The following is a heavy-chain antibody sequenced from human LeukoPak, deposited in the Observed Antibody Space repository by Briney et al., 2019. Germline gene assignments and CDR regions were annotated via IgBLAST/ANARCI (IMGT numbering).Heavy chain of an antibody. V-gene: IGHV4-59*11. Sequence: PSETLSLTCTVSGGFMTTHHWNWIRQTPGKGLEWIGYVFDSWRTKENPSLKSRVTLSADTSKNQLSLRLSSVTAADTAVYYWTTIKRGNIFGYFDFWGQGILVTVSS. CDR2: VFDSWRT. J-gene: IGHJ4*02. CDR1: GGFMTTHH. D-gene: IGHD5-18*01. CDR3: TTIKRGNIFGYFDF.